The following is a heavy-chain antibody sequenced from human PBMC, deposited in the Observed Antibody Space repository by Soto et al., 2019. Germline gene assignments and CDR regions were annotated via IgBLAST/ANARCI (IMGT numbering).Heavy chain of an antibody. V-gene: IGHV4-59*01. J-gene: IGHJ3*02. D-gene: IGHD2-15*01. CDR2: IYYSGST. Sequence: SETLSLTCTVSGGSISSCYWSWIRQPPEKGLEWIGYIYYSGSTNYNPSLKSRVTISVDTSKNQFSLKLSSVTAADTAVYYCARRILGYCSGGSCHRRDAFDIWGQGTMVTVSS. CDR1: GGSISSCY. CDR3: ARRILGYCSGGSCHRRDAFDI.